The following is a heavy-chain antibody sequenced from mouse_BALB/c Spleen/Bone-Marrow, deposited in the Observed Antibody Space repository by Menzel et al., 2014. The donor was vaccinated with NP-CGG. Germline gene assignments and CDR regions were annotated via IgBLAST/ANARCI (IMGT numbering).Heavy chain of an antibody. D-gene: IGHD4-1*01. CDR3: ARWGGTHYFDY. CDR2: ITPYNDDT. CDR1: GYTFTSYL. J-gene: IGHJ2*01. Sequence: VQLQQSGPELVKPGASVKMSCKASGYTFTSYLIHWVKQKPGQGLEWIGYITPYNDDTKYNEKFKGKATLTSDKSSSTADMEHSSRTSEDSAVYYCARWGGTHYFDYWGQGTTLTVSS. V-gene: IGHV1-14*01.